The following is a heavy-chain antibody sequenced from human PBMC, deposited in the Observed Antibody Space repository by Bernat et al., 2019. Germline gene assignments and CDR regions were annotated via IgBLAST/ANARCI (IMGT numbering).Heavy chain of an antibody. CDR1: GGSISSGGYY. J-gene: IGHJ4*02. V-gene: IGHV4-31*03. Sequence: QVQLQESGPGLVKPSQTLSLTCTVSGGSISSGGYYWSWIRQHPGKGLEWIGYIYYGGSTYYNPSLKSRVTISVDTSKNQFSLKLSSVTAADTAVYYCARYDILTGYPHGDYWGQGTLVTVSS. CDR3: ARYDILTGYPHGDY. CDR2: IYYGGST. D-gene: IGHD3-9*01.